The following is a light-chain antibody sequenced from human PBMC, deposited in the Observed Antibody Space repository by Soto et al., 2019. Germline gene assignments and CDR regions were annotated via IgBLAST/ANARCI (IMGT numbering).Light chain of an antibody. CDR1: QSISSY. V-gene: IGKV1-39*01. CDR2: AAS. CDR3: QQSYSTPRT. J-gene: IGKJ1*01. Sequence: DIQMTQSPSSLSASVGDRVTITCRASQSISSYLNWYQQKPGKAPKLLIYAASSLQSGVPSRFSGSGSGTDFTLTISILQPEDFATYDCQQSYSTPRTFGQGTKVEIK.